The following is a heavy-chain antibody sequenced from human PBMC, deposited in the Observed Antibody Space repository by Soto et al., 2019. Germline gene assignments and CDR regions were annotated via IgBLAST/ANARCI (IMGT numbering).Heavy chain of an antibody. CDR3: ARDPSWLTPPTNYYYYGMDV. Sequence: SKTLSLTSTVSGGSISSGGYYWSRIRQHPGKGLEWIGYIYYSGSTYYNPSLKSRVTISVDTSKNQFSLKLSSVTAADTAVYYCARDPSWLTPPTNYYYYGMDVWGQGTTVTVSS. J-gene: IGHJ6*02. D-gene: IGHD5-18*01. V-gene: IGHV4-31*03. CDR2: IYYSGST. CDR1: GGSISSGGYY.